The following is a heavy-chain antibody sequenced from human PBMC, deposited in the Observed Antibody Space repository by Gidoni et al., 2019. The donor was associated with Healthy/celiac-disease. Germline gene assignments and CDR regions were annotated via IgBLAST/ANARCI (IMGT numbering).Heavy chain of an antibody. D-gene: IGHD2-2*01. J-gene: IGHJ4*02. CDR1: GGSFSGYY. CDR3: ARVCSSTTCKGKFDY. CDR2: IYHSGST. V-gene: IGHV4-34*01. Sequence: QVQLQQWGAGLLKPSETLSLTCAVYGGSFSGYYWSWIRQPPGNGLEWIGEIYHSGSTNYNPSLKSRVTISVDTSKNQFSLKLSSVTAADTAVYFCARVCSSTTCKGKFDYWGQGTLVTVSS.